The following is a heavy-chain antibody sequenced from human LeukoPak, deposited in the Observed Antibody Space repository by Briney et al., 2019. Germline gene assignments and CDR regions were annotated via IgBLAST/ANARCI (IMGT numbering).Heavy chain of an antibody. Sequence: PSETLSLTCTVSVGSISSGSYYWSWIRQPAGKGLEWIGRIYTSGSTNYNPSLKSRVTISVDTSKNQFSLKLSSVTAADTAVYYCARASSGWGANWFDPWGQGTLVTVSS. CDR3: ARASSGWGANWFDP. V-gene: IGHV4-61*02. J-gene: IGHJ5*02. D-gene: IGHD6-19*01. CDR1: VGSISSGSYY. CDR2: IYTSGST.